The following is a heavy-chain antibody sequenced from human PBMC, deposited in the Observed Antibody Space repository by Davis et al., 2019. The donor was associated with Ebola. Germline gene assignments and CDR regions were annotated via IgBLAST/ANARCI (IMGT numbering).Heavy chain of an antibody. CDR3: AKARAYCGGDCSWYFDL. V-gene: IGHV3-23*01. J-gene: IGHJ2*01. CDR1: GFTFNSYA. Sequence: PGGSLRLSCAASGFTFNSYAMSWVRQAPGKGLEWVSVISGSGGSTYYEDSVKGRFTISRDNSKNTLYLQMNSLRAEDTAVYYCAKARAYCGGDCSWYFDLWGRGTLVTVSS. D-gene: IGHD2-21*02. CDR2: ISGSGGST.